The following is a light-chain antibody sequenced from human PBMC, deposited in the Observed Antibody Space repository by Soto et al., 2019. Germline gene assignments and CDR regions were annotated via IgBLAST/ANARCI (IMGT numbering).Light chain of an antibody. CDR2: SNN. CDR3: AAWDDSLNGHV. J-gene: IGLJ2*01. CDR1: SSNIGSNT. Sequence: QSVLTQPPSASGTPGQRVTISCSGSSSNIGSNTVNWYQQLPGTAPKLLIYSNNQRPSGVPDRFSGSKSGTSASLAISGLQSEDEADYYCAAWDDSLNGHVFGGGTKLNVL. V-gene: IGLV1-44*01.